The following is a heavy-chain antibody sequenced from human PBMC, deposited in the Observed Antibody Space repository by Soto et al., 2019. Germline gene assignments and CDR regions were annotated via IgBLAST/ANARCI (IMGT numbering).Heavy chain of an antibody. J-gene: IGHJ3*02. V-gene: IGHV4-39*01. D-gene: IGHD3-22*01. CDR2: IYYSGST. CDR1: GGSISSSSYY. Sequence: SETLSLTCTVSGGSISSSSYYWGWIRQPPGKGREWIGSIYYSGSTYYNPSLKSRVTISVDTSKNQFPLKLSSVTAADTAVYYCARHRMYYYDSSGVDAFDIWGQGTMVTVSS. CDR3: ARHRMYYYDSSGVDAFDI.